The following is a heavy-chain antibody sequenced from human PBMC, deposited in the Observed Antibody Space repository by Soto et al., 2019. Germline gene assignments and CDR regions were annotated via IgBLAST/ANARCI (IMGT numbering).Heavy chain of an antibody. Sequence: XGSLRLSCAASGFTFSSYWMSWVRQAPGKGLEWVSAISGSGGSTYYADSVKGRFTISRDNSKNTLYLQMNSLRAEDTAVYYCASGRSRYGMDVWGQGNTVTVSS. CDR1: GFTFSSYW. D-gene: IGHD2-15*01. CDR3: ASGRSRYGMDV. J-gene: IGHJ6*02. V-gene: IGHV3-23*01. CDR2: ISGSGGST.